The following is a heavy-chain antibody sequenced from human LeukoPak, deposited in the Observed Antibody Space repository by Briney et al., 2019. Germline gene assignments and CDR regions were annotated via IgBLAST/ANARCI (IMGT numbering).Heavy chain of an antibody. D-gene: IGHD2-2*01. CDR1: GGSISSGDYY. J-gene: IGHJ4*02. CDR3: ARRMPGPQLVKYVAYYFDH. Sequence: SETLSLTCTVSGGSISSGDYYWSWIRQPPGKGLEWIGYIYYSGSTYYNPSLKSRVTISVDTSKNQFSLKLSSVTAADTAVYYCARRMPGPQLVKYVAYYFDHWGQGTLVTVSS. CDR2: IYYSGST. V-gene: IGHV4-30-4*02.